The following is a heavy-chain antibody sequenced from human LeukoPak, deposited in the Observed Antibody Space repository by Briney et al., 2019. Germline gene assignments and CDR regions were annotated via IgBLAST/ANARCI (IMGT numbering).Heavy chain of an antibody. CDR3: ARADSSGYYNF. CDR2: IYYSGST. V-gene: IGHV4-39*07. CDR1: GGSISSSNFY. J-gene: IGHJ4*02. Sequence: PSETLSLTCTVPGGSISSSNFYWGWIRQPPGKGLEWIGSIYYSGSTNYNPSLKSRVTISVDTSKNQFSLKLSSVTAADTAVYYCARADSSGYYNFWGQGTLVTVSS. D-gene: IGHD3-22*01.